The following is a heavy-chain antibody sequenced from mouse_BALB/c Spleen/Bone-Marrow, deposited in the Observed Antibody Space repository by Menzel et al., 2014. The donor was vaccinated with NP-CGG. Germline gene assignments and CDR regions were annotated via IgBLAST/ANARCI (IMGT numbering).Heavy chain of an antibody. CDR1: GFTFSAFG. D-gene: IGHD2-14*01. J-gene: IGHJ3*01. CDR3: ARSRYDVGWFAY. V-gene: IGHV5-17*02. CDR2: IISGSNTI. Sequence: EVQGVESGGDLVQPGGSRKLSCAASGFTFSAFGMHWVRQAPERGLEWVAYIISGSNTIYYSDKVKGRFTISRDNPKNTLFLQMASVRSEDTAMYYCARSRYDVGWFAYWGQGTLVTVSA.